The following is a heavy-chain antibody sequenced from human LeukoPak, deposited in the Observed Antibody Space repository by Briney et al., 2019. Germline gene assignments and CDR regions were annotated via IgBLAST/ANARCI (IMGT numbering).Heavy chain of an antibody. D-gene: IGHD6-6*01. CDR3: ARDLGEQLFYYYYYYMDV. Sequence: SETLSLTCTVSGGSISSYYWSWIRQPPGKGLXXIGSIYHSGSTYYNPSLKSRVTMSVDTSKNQFSLKLSSVTAADTAVYYCARDLGEQLFYYYYYYMDVWGKGTTVTVSS. V-gene: IGHV4-59*12. CDR1: GGSISSYY. CDR2: IYHSGST. J-gene: IGHJ6*03.